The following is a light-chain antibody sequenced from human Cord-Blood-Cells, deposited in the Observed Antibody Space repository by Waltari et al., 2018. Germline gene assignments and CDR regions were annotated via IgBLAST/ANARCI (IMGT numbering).Light chain of an antibody. CDR3: QRRSNWIT. J-gene: IGKJ5*01. Sequence: EIVLTQSPATLSLSPGERATHSCRASQSVSSYLAWYQQKTGQAPRLLIYDASNRATGIPARFSGSVSGTDFTLTISSLEPEDFAVYYCQRRSNWITFGQGTRLEIK. V-gene: IGKV3-11*01. CDR2: DAS. CDR1: QSVSSY.